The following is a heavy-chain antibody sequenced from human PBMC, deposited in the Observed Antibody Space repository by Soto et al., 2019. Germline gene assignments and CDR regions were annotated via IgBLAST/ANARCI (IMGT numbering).Heavy chain of an antibody. J-gene: IGHJ1*01. CDR3: AKDPTVTTFRCFQH. V-gene: IGHV3-9*01. D-gene: IGHD4-17*01. CDR1: GFIFDDYA. Sequence: EVQLVESGGGLVQPGRSLRLSCAASGFIFDDYAMHWVRQAPGKGLEWVSGISWNSGSIGYADSVKGRFTISRDNAKNSLYLQMNSLRAEDTALYYCAKDPTVTTFRCFQHWGQGTLVTVSS. CDR2: ISWNSGSI.